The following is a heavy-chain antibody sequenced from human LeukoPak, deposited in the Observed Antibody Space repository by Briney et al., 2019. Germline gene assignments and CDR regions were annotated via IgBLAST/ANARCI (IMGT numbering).Heavy chain of an antibody. D-gene: IGHD3-3*01. V-gene: IGHV3-23*01. CDR1: GFTFSSYA. CDR2: ISGSGGST. Sequence: PGGSQRLSCAASGFTFSSYAMSWVRQAPGKGLEWVSAISGSGGSTYYADSVKGRFTISRDNAKNSLYLQMNSLRAEDTAVYYCARFRLGFWSGFNYWGQGTLVTVSS. J-gene: IGHJ4*02. CDR3: ARFRLGFWSGFNY.